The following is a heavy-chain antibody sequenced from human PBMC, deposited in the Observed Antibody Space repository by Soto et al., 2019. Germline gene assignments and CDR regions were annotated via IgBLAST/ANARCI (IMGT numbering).Heavy chain of an antibody. J-gene: IGHJ4*02. D-gene: IGHD1-26*01. CDR1: GFTFSSYA. CDR2: ISGSGGST. V-gene: IGHV3-23*01. Sequence: EVQLLESGGGLVQPGGSLRLSCAASGFTFSSYAMRWVRQAPGKGLKGVSAISGSGGSTYYADSVKGRITISRNNSKNTLYRQMNSLRAEYTSAYYCERLGNGSYYAYCSQGTLVTVSS. CDR3: ERLGNGSYYAY.